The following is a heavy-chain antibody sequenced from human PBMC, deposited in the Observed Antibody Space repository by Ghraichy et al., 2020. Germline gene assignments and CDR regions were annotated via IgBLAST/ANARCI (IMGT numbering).Heavy chain of an antibody. CDR3: TTEYCSSTSCYADAFDI. CDR2: IKSKTDGGTT. Sequence: GGSLRLSCAASGFTFSNAWMSWVRQAPGKGLEWVGRIKSKTDGGTTDYAAPVKGRFTISRDESKNTLYLQMNSLKTEDTAVYYCTTEYCSSTSCYADAFDIWGQGTMVTVSS. V-gene: IGHV3-15*01. D-gene: IGHD2-2*01. J-gene: IGHJ3*02. CDR1: GFTFSNAW.